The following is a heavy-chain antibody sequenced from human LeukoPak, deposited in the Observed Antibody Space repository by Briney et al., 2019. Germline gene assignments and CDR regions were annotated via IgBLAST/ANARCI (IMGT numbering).Heavy chain of an antibody. CDR3: ARQPHSYGPDYYYYYMDL. CDR2: IYSSGTT. V-gene: IGHV4-39*01. D-gene: IGHD5-18*01. Sequence: SETLSLTCTVSGGSVHSYDRYWAWIRQPPGKGLEWMGTIYSSGTTSYNPSLKSRVTISVDTSSNHFYLNLISVTAADTALYYCARQPHSYGPDYYYYYMDLWGTGTTVTVSS. J-gene: IGHJ6*03. CDR1: GGSVHSYDRY.